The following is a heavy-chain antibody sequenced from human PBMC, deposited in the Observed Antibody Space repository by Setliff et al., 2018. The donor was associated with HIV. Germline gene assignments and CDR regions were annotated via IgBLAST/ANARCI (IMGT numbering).Heavy chain of an antibody. CDR3: ARGVVGYDFWSGSGDYYYMDV. CDR1: GGSMNSHY. CDR2: IYYSVST. J-gene: IGHJ6*03. D-gene: IGHD3-3*01. V-gene: IGHV4-59*11. Sequence: SETLSLTCTVSGGSMNSHYWSWIRQSPGRGLEWIGYIYYSVSTKYNPSLKSRVSMSIDTSKNQFSLKMSSVTAADTAVYYCARGVVGYDFWSGSGDYYYMDVWGKGTTVTVSS.